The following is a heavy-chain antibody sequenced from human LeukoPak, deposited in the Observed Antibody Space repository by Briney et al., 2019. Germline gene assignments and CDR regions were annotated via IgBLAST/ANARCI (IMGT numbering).Heavy chain of an antibody. CDR3: ARVSGNFNEYFQF. J-gene: IGHJ1*01. CDR2: ISPTSDTT. CDR1: GYTFTGYY. D-gene: IGHD2/OR15-2a*01. V-gene: IGHV1-46*01. Sequence: ASVKVSCKASGYTFTGYYIHWVRQAPGQGLEWLGMISPTSDTTSYLQKFQGRVTMTRDTSTSTVHMELSSLRPEDTAVYYCARVSGNFNEYFQFWGQGTLVTVSS.